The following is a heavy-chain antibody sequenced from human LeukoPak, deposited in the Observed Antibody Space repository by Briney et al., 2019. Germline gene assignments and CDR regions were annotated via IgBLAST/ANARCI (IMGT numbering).Heavy chain of an antibody. Sequence: PGGSLRLSCAASGFTFSSYGMHWVRQAPGKGLEWVAFIRYDGSNKYYADSVKGRFTISRDNSKNTLYLQMNSLRAEDTAVYYCARDLGRYYDSSGYWGQGTLVTVSS. CDR3: ARDLGRYYDSSGY. D-gene: IGHD3-22*01. J-gene: IGHJ4*02. V-gene: IGHV3-30*02. CDR1: GFTFSSYG. CDR2: IRYDGSNK.